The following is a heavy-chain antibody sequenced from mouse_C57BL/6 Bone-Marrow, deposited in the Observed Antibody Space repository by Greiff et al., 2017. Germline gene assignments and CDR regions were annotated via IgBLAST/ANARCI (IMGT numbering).Heavy chain of an antibody. D-gene: IGHD2-10*01. Sequence: VQLQQPGAELVKPGASVKMSCKASGYTFTSYWITWVKQRPGQGLEWIGDIYPGSGSTNYNEKFKSKATLTVDTSTSTAYMQLSSLTSEDSAVYYCARPYYCNYWYFDVWGTGTTVTVSS. CDR3: ARPYYCNYWYFDV. J-gene: IGHJ1*03. V-gene: IGHV1-55*01. CDR2: IYPGSGST. CDR1: GYTFTSYW.